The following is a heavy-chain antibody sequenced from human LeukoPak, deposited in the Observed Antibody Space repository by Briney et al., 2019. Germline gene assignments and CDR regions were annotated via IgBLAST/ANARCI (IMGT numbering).Heavy chain of an antibody. CDR3: ASLKNYYDSSGYLVTDAFDI. Sequence: ASVKVSCKASGYTSTSYGISWVRQAPGQGLEWMGWISAYNGNTNYAQKLQGRVTMTTDTSTSTAYMELRSLKSDDTAVYYCASLKNYYDSSGYLVTDAFDIWGQGTMVTVSS. J-gene: IGHJ3*02. V-gene: IGHV1-18*01. D-gene: IGHD3-22*01. CDR1: GYTSTSYG. CDR2: ISAYNGNT.